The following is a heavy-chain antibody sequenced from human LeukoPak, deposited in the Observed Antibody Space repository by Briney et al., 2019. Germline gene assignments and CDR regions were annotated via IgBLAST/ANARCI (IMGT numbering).Heavy chain of an antibody. CDR2: FDPEDGET. CDR1: GYTLTELS. V-gene: IGHV1-24*01. CDR3: ARGTYPRFLEWFPPGDAFDI. Sequence: ASVTVSCTVSGYTLTELSMHWVRQAPGKGLEWMGGFDPEDGETIYAQKFQGRVTMTEDTSTDTAYMELSSLRSEDTAVYYCARGTYPRFLEWFPPGDAFDIWGQGTMVTVSS. D-gene: IGHD3-3*01. J-gene: IGHJ3*02.